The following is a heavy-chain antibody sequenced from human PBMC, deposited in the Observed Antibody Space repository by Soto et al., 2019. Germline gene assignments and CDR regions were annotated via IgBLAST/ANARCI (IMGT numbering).Heavy chain of an antibody. CDR1: GFTFSSYA. V-gene: IGHV3-30-3*01. CDR3: ARDSSALDY. D-gene: IGHD6-6*01. CDR2: ISYDGSNK. J-gene: IGHJ4*02. Sequence: GGSLRLSCAASGFTFSSYAMHWVRQAPGKGLEWVAVISYDGSNKYYADSVKGRFTISRDNSKNTLYLQMNSLRAEDTAVYYCARDSSALDYWGQGTLVTVSS.